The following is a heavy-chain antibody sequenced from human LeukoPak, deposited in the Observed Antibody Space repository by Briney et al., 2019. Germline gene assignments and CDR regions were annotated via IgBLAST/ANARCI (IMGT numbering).Heavy chain of an antibody. CDR1: GFTVSSNY. D-gene: IGHD4-11*01. J-gene: IGHJ6*02. CDR2: IYSGGST. Sequence: GGSLRLSCAASGFTVSSNYMSWVRQAPGKGLEWVSVIYSGGSTYYADSVKGRFTISRDNSKNTLYLQMNSLRAEDTAVYYCARGLTTYYYYSGMDVWGQGTTVTVSS. CDR3: ARGLTTYYYYSGMDV. V-gene: IGHV3-66*01.